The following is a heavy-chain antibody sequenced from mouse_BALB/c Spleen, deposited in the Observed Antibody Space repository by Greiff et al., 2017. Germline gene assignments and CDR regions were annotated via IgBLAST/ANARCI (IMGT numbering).Heavy chain of an antibody. CDR1: GFTFSSFG. CDR2: ISSGSSTI. J-gene: IGHJ4*01. Sequence: EVKVVESGGGLVQPGGSRKLSCAASGFTFSSFGMHWVRQAPEKGLEWVAYISSGSSTIYYADTVKGRFTISRDNPKNTLFLQMTSLRSEDTAMYYCARGGYDVGYYAMDYWGQGTSVTVSS. D-gene: IGHD2-2*01. V-gene: IGHV5-17*02. CDR3: ARGGYDVGYYAMDY.